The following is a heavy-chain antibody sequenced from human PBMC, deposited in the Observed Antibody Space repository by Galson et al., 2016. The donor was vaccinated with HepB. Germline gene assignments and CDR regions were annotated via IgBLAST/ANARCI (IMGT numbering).Heavy chain of an antibody. D-gene: IGHD1-26*01. J-gene: IGHJ4*02. CDR1: GFTFKNFA. CDR2: ISDGGHRK. CDR3: AKDPDSGRNLAADS. V-gene: IGHV3-23*01. Sequence: SLRLSCAASGFTFKNFAMSWVRQGPGRGLEWVSAISDGGHRKYYAASVKGRFTVSRDNSKNTVWLQMNSLRAEDTALYYCAKDPDSGRNLAADSWGQGAPVTVSS.